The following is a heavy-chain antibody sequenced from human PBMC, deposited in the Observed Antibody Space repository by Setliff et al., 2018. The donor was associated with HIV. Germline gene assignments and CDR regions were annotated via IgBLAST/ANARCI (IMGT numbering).Heavy chain of an antibody. Sequence: SVKVSCKTSGGTLSNYVITWVRQAPGQGLEWMGMIIPMYNIPAYAQKFQGRVTFTADESTSTAYVELSSLSSEDMAVYYCARDQTGVAAAAFGGGSAWSDEGFDIWGQGTMVTVSS. CDR2: IIPMYNIP. CDR1: GGTLSNYV. CDR3: ARDQTGVAAAAFGGGSAWSDEGFDI. V-gene: IGHV1-69*13. D-gene: IGHD6-13*01. J-gene: IGHJ3*02.